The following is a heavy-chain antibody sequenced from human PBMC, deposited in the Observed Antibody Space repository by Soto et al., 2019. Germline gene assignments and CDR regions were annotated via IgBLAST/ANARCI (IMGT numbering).Heavy chain of an antibody. Sequence: GSLRLSCAASGFTFSNAWMNWVRQAPGKGLEWVGRIKSKTDGGTTDYAAPVKGRFTISRDDSKNTLYLQMNSLKTEDTAVYYCTFTSTSTYYYYGMDVWGQGTTVTVSS. CDR1: GFTFSNAW. J-gene: IGHJ6*02. CDR2: IKSKTDGGTT. D-gene: IGHD2-2*01. V-gene: IGHV3-15*07. CDR3: TFTSTSTYYYYGMDV.